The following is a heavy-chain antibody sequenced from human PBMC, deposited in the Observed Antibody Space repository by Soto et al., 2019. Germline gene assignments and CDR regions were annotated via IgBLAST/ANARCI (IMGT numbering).Heavy chain of an antibody. Sequence: EVQLVESGGGLVQPGGSLRLPCAASGFTFSTYWMTWVRQPPGKGLEWVASINQDGSERYYVDSVRGRFTISRDNAKNKIYLQMNMLRVEDTAVYYCVCGGNFFVYWGQGTLVTVSP. CDR3: VCGGNFFVY. V-gene: IGHV3-7*01. CDR1: GFTFSTYW. J-gene: IGHJ4*02. D-gene: IGHD3-16*01. CDR2: INQDGSER.